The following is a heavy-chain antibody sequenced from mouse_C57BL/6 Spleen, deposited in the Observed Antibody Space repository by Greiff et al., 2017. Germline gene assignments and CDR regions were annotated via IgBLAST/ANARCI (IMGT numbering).Heavy chain of an antibody. CDR3: TVYYIYAMDY. D-gene: IGHD2-1*01. CDR1: GFTFSNYW. CDR2: IRLKSDNYAT. J-gene: IGHJ4*01. V-gene: IGHV6-3*01. Sequence: EVQLVESGGGLVQPGGSMKLSCVASGFTFSNYWMNWVRQSPEKGLEWVAQIRLKSDNYATHYAESVKGRFTISRDDSKSSVYLQMNNLRAEDTGIYYCTVYYIYAMDYWGKGTSVTVSS.